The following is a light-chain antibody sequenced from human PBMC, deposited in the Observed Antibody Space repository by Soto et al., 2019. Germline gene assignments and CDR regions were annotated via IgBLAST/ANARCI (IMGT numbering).Light chain of an antibody. CDR3: NSYTGRSARYV. J-gene: IGLJ1*01. Sequence: QSVLTQPASVSGSPGQSITISCTGTSSDVGAYNYVSWYQQHPGKAPKLMIYDVTNRPSGVSDRFSGSKSGNTASLTISGLRAEDEADYYCNSYTGRSARYVFGPGTKVTVL. CDR1: SSDVGAYNY. V-gene: IGLV2-14*01. CDR2: DVT.